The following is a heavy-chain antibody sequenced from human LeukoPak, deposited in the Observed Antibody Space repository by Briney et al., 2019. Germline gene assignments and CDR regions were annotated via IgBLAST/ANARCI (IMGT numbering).Heavy chain of an antibody. CDR1: GFTFSDYY. Sequence: GGSLRLSCAASGFTFSDYYMSWIRQAPGKGLEWVSYISSSSSYIYYADSVKGRFTISRDNAKNSLYLQMNSLRAEDTAVYYCARDGWNLYFDYWGQGTLVTVSS. J-gene: IGHJ4*02. CDR3: ARDGWNLYFDY. V-gene: IGHV3-11*06. CDR2: ISSSSSYI. D-gene: IGHD1-1*01.